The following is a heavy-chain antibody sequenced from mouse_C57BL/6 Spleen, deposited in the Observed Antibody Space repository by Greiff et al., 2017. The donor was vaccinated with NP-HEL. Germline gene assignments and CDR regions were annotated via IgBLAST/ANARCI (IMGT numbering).Heavy chain of an antibody. CDR1: GFTFSNSW. CDR2: IRLKSDNYAT. V-gene: IGHV6-3*01. D-gene: IGHD2-1*01. CDR3: TLDLLWSEGFAY. J-gene: IGHJ3*01. Sequence: DVHLVESGGGLVQPGGSMKLSCVASGFTFSNSWMNWVRQSPEKGLEWVAQIRLKSDNYATHYAESVKGRFTISRDDSKSSVYLQMNNLRAEDTGIYYCTLDLLWSEGFAYWGQGTLVTVSA.